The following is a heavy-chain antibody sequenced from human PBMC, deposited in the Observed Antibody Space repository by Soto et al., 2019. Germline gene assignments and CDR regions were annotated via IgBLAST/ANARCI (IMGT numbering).Heavy chain of an antibody. CDR3: AKALGCSISATCSYFDY. V-gene: IGHV3-23*01. J-gene: IGHJ4*02. Sequence: EVQLLESGGGLVQPGGSLRLSCAASGFTFSSYAMSWVRQAPGKGLEWVSGIGRSGGDTYYADSVMGRFSISRDNSKDTLFLQINSLRAEDTVIYFCAKALGCSISATCSYFDYWGQGTLVTVSS. CDR2: IGRSGGDT. CDR1: GFTFSSYA. D-gene: IGHD2-2*01.